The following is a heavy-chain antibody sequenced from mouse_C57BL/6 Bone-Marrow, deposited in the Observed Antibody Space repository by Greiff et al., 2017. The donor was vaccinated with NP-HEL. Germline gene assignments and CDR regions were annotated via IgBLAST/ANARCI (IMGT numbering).Heavy chain of an antibody. CDR3: ASSLYWYFDV. D-gene: IGHD1-1*01. J-gene: IGHJ1*03. Sequence: QVQLQQPGAELVKPGATVKMSCKASGYTFTSYWITWVKQRPGQGLEWIGDIYPGSGSTNYNEKFKSKATLTVDTSSSTAYMQLSSLTSEDSAVYYCASSLYWYFDVWGTGTTVTVSS. CDR2: IYPGSGST. CDR1: GYTFTSYW. V-gene: IGHV1-55*01.